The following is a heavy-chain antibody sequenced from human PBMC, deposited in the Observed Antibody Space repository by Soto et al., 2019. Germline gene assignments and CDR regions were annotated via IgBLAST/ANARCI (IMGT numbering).Heavy chain of an antibody. CDR1: GGSISSGGYY. CDR3: ARGKVVAAINWFDP. CDR2: IYYSGST. Sequence: SETLSLTCTFSGGSISSGGYYWSWIRQHPGKGLEWIGYIYYSGSTYYNPSLKSRVTISVDTSKNQFSLKLSSVTAADTAVYYCARGKVVAAINWFDPWGQGTLVTVSS. J-gene: IGHJ5*02. D-gene: IGHD2-15*01. V-gene: IGHV4-31*03.